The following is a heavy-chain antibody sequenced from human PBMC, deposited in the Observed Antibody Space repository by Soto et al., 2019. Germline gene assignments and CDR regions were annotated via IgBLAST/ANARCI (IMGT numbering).Heavy chain of an antibody. CDR1: GFTFDDYA. D-gene: IGHD4-4*01. V-gene: IGHV3-9*01. J-gene: IGHJ3*02. CDR3: ATDISPSTASAFDI. CDR2: ISWNSGSI. Sequence: EVQLVESGGGLVQPGRSLRLSCAASGFTFDDYAMHWVRQAPGKGLEWVSGISWNSGSIGYADSVKGRFTISRDNAKNSLYLQMNSLMAEDTALYYCATDISPSTASAFDIWGQGTMVTVSS.